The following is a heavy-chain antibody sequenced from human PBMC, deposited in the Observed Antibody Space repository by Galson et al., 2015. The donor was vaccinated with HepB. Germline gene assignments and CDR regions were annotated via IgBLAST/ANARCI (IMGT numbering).Heavy chain of an antibody. CDR3: ARDKWFGELSHYGMDG. J-gene: IGHJ6*02. D-gene: IGHD3-10*01. CDR2: IIPILGIA. Sequence: SVKVSCKASGGTFSSYAISWVRQAPGQGLEWMGRIIPILGIANYAQKFQGSVTITADKSTSTAYMELSSLRSEDTAVYYCARDKWFGELSHYGMDGWGQGTTVTVSS. CDR1: GGTFSSYA. V-gene: IGHV1-69*04.